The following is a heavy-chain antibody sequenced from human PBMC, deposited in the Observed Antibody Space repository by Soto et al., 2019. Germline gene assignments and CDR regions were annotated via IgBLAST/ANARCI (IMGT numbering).Heavy chain of an antibody. Sequence: VGSLRLSCAASVFTFSSYSMNCVRHSPGKGLEWVSSISSSSSYIYYADSVKGRFTISRDNAKNSLYLQMNSLRAEDTAVYYCARVGGSLGRGGYYFEYWGQGTLVTVSS. D-gene: IGHD3-10*01. V-gene: IGHV3-21*01. CDR1: VFTFSSYS. J-gene: IGHJ4*02. CDR2: ISSSSSYI. CDR3: ARVGGSLGRGGYYFEY.